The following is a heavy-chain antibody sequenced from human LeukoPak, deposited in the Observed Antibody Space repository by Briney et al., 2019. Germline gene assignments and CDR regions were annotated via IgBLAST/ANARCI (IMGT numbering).Heavy chain of an antibody. Sequence: GGSLRLSCAASGFSFSNYGMHWVRQAPGKGLEWVANIKQDGSEKYYVDSVKGRFTISRDNAKNSLYLQMNSLRAEDTAVYYCASMVRGVHDYWGQGTLVTVSS. V-gene: IGHV3-7*01. CDR2: IKQDGSEK. CDR1: GFSFSNYG. D-gene: IGHD3-10*01. CDR3: ASMVRGVHDY. J-gene: IGHJ4*02.